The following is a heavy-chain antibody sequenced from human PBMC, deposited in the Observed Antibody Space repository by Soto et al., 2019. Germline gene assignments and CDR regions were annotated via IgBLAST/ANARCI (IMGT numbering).Heavy chain of an antibody. CDR3: ARDDENYYDSSGYYKGGPNWFDP. Sequence: SVKVSCKASGYTFTSYSISWVRQAPGQGLEWMGGIIPIFGTANYAQKFQGRVTITADESTSTAYMELSSLRSEDTAVYYCARDDENYYDSSGYYKGGPNWFDPWGQGTLVTVSS. CDR2: IIPIFGTA. J-gene: IGHJ5*02. V-gene: IGHV1-69*13. CDR1: GYTFTSYS. D-gene: IGHD3-22*01.